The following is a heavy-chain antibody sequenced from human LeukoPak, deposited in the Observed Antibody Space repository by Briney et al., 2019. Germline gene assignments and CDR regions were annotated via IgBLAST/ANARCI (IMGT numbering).Heavy chain of an antibody. CDR1: GFTASSNY. Sequence: GGSLRLSCAASGFTASSNYMTWVRQAPGKGLEWVSVIYSGGSTYYADSVKGRFTISRDNSKNTLYLQMNSLRAEDTAVYYCAKGRDSIAAAGALDYWGQGTLVTVSS. CDR3: AKGRDSIAAAGALDY. CDR2: IYSGGST. V-gene: IGHV3-53*01. D-gene: IGHD6-13*01. J-gene: IGHJ4*02.